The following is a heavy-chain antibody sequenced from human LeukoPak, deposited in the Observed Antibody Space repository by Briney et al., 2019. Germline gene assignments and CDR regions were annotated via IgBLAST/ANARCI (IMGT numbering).Heavy chain of an antibody. Sequence: PSETLSLTCTVSGGSISSYYWSWIRQPAGKGLEWIGRIYTSGSTNYNPSLKSRVTMSVDTSKNQFSLKLSSVTAADTAVYYCAGSFRGLRLGELSFPSWFDPWGQGTLVTVSS. CDR2: IYTSGST. CDR1: GGSISSYY. V-gene: IGHV4-4*07. D-gene: IGHD3-16*02. CDR3: AGSFRGLRLGELSFPSWFDP. J-gene: IGHJ5*02.